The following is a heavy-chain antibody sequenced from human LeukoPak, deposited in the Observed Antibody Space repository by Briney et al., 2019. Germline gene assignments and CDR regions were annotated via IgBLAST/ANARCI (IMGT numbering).Heavy chain of an antibody. V-gene: IGHV3-23*01. Sequence: GGSLRLSCAASGFTFSDHYLDWVRQAPGQGLEWVSAISGSGVSTYYADSVKGRFTISRDNSRNTLDLQMDSLRAEDTALYSCAKAPSYDSSGYYSDYWGQGTLVTVSS. D-gene: IGHD3-22*01. CDR1: GFTFSDHY. CDR2: ISGSGVST. J-gene: IGHJ4*02. CDR3: AKAPSYDSSGYYSDY.